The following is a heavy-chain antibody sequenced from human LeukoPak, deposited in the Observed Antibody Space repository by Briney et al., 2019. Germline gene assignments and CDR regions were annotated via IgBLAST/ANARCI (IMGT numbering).Heavy chain of an antibody. Sequence: SETLSLTCAVYGGSFSSYYWSWIRQPPGKGLEWIGYIYYSGSTNYNPSLQSRVTISVDTSKNQFSLKLSSVTAADTAVYYCARRVDSYGVSDYWGQGTLVTVSS. CDR1: GGSFSSYY. CDR3: ARRVDSYGVSDY. J-gene: IGHJ4*02. D-gene: IGHD5-18*01. V-gene: IGHV4-59*01. CDR2: IYYSGST.